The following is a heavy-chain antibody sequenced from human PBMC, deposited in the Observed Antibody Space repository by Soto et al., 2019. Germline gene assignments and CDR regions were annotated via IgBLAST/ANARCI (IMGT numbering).Heavy chain of an antibody. V-gene: IGHV3-23*01. D-gene: IGHD1-7*01. CDR2: ISGSGGST. CDR1: GGIFSDYA. CDR3: ANRKWHYTESALDI. J-gene: IGHJ3*02. Sequence: GGSLRLSCGVSGGIFSDYAMSWVRQAPGKGLEWVSGISGSGGSTYYAASVKGRFTISRDNSNNTLFLQMSGLRADDAAVYYCANRKWHYTESALDIWGQGTLVTVS.